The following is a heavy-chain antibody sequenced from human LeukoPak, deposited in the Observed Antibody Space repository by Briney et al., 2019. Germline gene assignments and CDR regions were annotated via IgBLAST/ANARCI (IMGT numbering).Heavy chain of an antibody. CDR2: TYYSGST. V-gene: IGHV4-39*01. D-gene: IGHD6-6*01. CDR1: GGSISSSSYY. Sequence: SETLSLTCTVSGGSISSSSYYWGWIRQPPGKGLEWIGSTYYSGSTYYNPSLKSRVTISVDTSKNQFSLKLSSVTAADTAVYYCARQASSSLLDYWGQGTLVTVSS. J-gene: IGHJ4*02. CDR3: ARQASSSLLDY.